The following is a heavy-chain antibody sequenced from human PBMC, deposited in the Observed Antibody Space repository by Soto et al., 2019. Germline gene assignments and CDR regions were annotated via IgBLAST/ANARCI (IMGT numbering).Heavy chain of an antibody. V-gene: IGHV3-23*01. Sequence: PGGSLRLSCAASGFTFSSYAMSWVRQAPGKGLEWVSAISGSGDSTYDADSVKGRFTISRDNSKNTLYLQMNSLRAEDTAVYYCAKGIYSYGYNSFDYWSQGTLVPVSS. CDR1: GFTFSSYA. J-gene: IGHJ4*02. CDR2: ISGSGDST. D-gene: IGHD5-18*01. CDR3: AKGIYSYGYNSFDY.